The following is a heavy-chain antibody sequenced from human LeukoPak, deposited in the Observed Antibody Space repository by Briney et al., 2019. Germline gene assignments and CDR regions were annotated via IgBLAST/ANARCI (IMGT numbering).Heavy chain of an antibody. J-gene: IGHJ4*02. CDR1: GFTFISYS. CDR3: ARDSTPEPFDY. D-gene: IGHD1-14*01. CDR2: IRSSSTTI. V-gene: IGHV3-48*01. Sequence: GGSLRLSCAASGFTFISYSMNWVRQAPGKGLEWVSYIRSSSTTIYYADSVKGRFTISRDNARNSLYLQMNSLRAEDTAVYYCARDSTPEPFDYWGQGTLVTVSS.